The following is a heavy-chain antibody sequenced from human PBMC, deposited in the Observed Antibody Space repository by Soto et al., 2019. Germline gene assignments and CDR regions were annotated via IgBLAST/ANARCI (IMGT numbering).Heavy chain of an antibody. V-gene: IGHV4-39*01. CDR3: ARYYYGSGSLDY. CDR1: GGSISSSSYY. D-gene: IGHD3-10*01. CDR2: IYYSGST. Sequence: QLQLQESGPGLVKPSETLSLTCTVSGGSISSSSYYWGWIRQPPGKGLEWIGSIYYSGSTYYNPSLKSRVTISVDTSKNQFSLKLSSATAADTAVYYCARYYYGSGSLDYWGQGTLVTVSS. J-gene: IGHJ4*02.